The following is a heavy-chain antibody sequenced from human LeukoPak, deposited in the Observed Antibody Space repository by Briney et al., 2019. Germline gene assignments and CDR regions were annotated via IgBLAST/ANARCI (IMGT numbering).Heavy chain of an antibody. CDR1: GFTFSSYA. Sequence: GGSLRLSCAASGFTFSSYAMHWVRQAPGKGLEWVAVISYDGSNKYYADSVKGRFTISRDNSKNTLYLQMNSLRAEDTAVYYCARDGYGSGSYFGYWGQGTLVTVSS. D-gene: IGHD3-10*01. V-gene: IGHV3-30-3*01. CDR2: ISYDGSNK. J-gene: IGHJ4*02. CDR3: ARDGYGSGSYFGY.